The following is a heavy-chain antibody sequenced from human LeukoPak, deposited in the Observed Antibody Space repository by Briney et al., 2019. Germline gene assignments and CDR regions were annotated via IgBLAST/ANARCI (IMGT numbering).Heavy chain of an antibody. J-gene: IGHJ6*02. V-gene: IGHV3-30-3*01. CDR2: ISYDGSNK. CDR3: AREITAFDWLLYYYYYYGMDV. D-gene: IGHD3-9*01. CDR1: GFTFSSYA. Sequence: PGGSLRLSCAASGFTFSSYAMHWVRQAPGKGLEWVAVISYDGSNKYYADSVKGRFTISRDNSKNSLYLQMNSLRAEDTAVYYCAREITAFDWLLYYYYYYGMDVWGQGTTVTVSS.